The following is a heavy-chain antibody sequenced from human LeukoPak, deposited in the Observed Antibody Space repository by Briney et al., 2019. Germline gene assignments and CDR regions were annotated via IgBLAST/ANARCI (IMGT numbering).Heavy chain of an antibody. Sequence: PGGSLRLSCAASGFTFNTYAMSWVRQATGMGLEWVSAIKSDGKTHYADSVKGRFTISRDNSKNTLSLQMNSLRAEDTALYYCAKCRVETYSSGWCNWLDPWGQGTQVSLSS. CDR2: IKSDGKT. J-gene: IGHJ5*02. D-gene: IGHD6-19*01. CDR1: GFTFNTYA. CDR3: AKCRVETYSSGWCNWLDP. V-gene: IGHV3-23*01.